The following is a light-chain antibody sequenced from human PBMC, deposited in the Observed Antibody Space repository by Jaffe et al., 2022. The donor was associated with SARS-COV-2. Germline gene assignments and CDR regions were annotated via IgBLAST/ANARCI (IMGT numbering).Light chain of an antibody. CDR3: QQYYDSPYI. J-gene: IGKJ2*01. CDR2: AAS. CDR1: QDISSY. Sequence: AIQMTQSPSSFSASTGDKVTITCRASQDISSYLAWYQQKPGKAPELLIYAASTSQSGVPPRFSGAGSGTNFTLTISCLQSEDFATYYCQQYYDSPYIFGQGTKVEIK. V-gene: IGKV1-8*01.